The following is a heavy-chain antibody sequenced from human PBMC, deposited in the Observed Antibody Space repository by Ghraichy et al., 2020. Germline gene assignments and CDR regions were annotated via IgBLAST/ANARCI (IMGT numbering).Heavy chain of an antibody. Sequence: SETLSLTCTVSGGSISSSNYYWVWIRQPPGKGLEWIGGFYHSGITHYNPSLKSRVTVSVDTSNNQFSVKLSSVTAADTAVYYCARQSDCSSINCSKYFQHWGQGTLISVSS. V-gene: IGHV4-39*01. CDR2: FYHSGIT. J-gene: IGHJ1*01. CDR1: GGSISSSNYY. CDR3: ARQSDCSSINCSKYFQH. D-gene: IGHD2-2*01.